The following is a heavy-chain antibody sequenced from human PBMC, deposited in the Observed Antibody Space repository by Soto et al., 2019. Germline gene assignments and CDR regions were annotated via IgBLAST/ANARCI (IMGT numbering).Heavy chain of an antibody. Sequence: SETLSLTCAVYGGSFSGYYWSWIRQPPGKGLEWIGEINHSGSTNYNPSLKSRVTISVDTSKNQFSLKLSSVIAADTAVYYCARARITIFGVVIVFDYWGQGTLVTVSS. CDR2: INHSGST. V-gene: IGHV4-34*01. CDR3: ARARITIFGVVIVFDY. D-gene: IGHD3-3*01. CDR1: GGSFSGYY. J-gene: IGHJ4*02.